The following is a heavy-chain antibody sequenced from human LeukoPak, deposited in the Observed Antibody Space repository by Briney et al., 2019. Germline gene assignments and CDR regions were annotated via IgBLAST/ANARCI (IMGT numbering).Heavy chain of an antibody. J-gene: IGHJ4*02. CDR3: ATWPGGWYGEDS. V-gene: IGHV3-53*01. Sequence: GGSLRLSCAASGFTVSTNFMGWVRQAPGKGLKWVSVIYGGGSTYYADSVKGRFTISRDTSKNTLYLQMNSLRAEDTAVYYCATWPGGWYGEDSWGQGTLVTVSS. CDR2: IYGGGST. D-gene: IGHD6-19*01. CDR1: GFTVSTNF.